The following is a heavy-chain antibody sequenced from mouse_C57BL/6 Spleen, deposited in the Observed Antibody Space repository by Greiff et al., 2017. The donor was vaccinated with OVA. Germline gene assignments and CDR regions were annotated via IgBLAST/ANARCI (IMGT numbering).Heavy chain of an antibody. CDR2: FNPGSVGT. Sequence: QVQLKESGAELVRPGTSVKVSCKASGYAFTNYLIEWVKQRPGQGLGWIGLFNPGSVGTNYNEKFKGKATLTADKSSSTAYMQLSSLTSEDSAVYFCAHRPSSGYYCDYGGQGTTLTVSS. D-gene: IGHD3-2*02. V-gene: IGHV1-54*01. CDR3: AHRPSSGYYCDY. CDR1: GYAFTNYL. J-gene: IGHJ2*01.